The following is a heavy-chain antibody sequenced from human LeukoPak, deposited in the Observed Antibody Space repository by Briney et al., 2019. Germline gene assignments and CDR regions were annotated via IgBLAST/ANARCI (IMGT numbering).Heavy chain of an antibody. D-gene: IGHD3-10*01. CDR2: TSTSGST. Sequence: SSETLYLTCTVSGASISSYYWSWIRQPAGKGLEWIGRTSTSGSTNYNPSLKSRVTMSVDTSKNQFSLKLSSVTAADTAVYYCARGAYGSGSTNWFDPWGQGALVTVSS. J-gene: IGHJ5*02. V-gene: IGHV4-4*07. CDR1: GASISSYY. CDR3: ARGAYGSGSTNWFDP.